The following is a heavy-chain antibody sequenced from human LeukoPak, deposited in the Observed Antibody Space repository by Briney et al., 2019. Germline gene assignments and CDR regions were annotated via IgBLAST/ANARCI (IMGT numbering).Heavy chain of an antibody. CDR2: MNPNSGNT. D-gene: IGHD5-24*01. V-gene: IGHV1-8*01. Sequence: GASVKVSCKASGYTFTSYDINWVRLATGQGREWMGWMNPNSGNTGYAQKFQGRVTMTRNTSISTAYMELSSLRSEDTAVYYCARGGPRWLQLKPFDYWGQGTLVTVSS. J-gene: IGHJ4*02. CDR1: GYTFTSYD. CDR3: ARGGPRWLQLKPFDY.